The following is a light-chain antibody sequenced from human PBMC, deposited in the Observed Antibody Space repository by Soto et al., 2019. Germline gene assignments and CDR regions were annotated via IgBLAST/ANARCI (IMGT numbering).Light chain of an antibody. CDR2: DVS. CDR3: SSYTGSSTV. CDR1: KSDVGGYNY. Sequence: SVLTQPASVSGSPGQSITISCTGTKSDVGGYNYVSWYQQHPGKAPKLMIYDVSNRPSGVSNRFSGSKSGNTASLTISGLQAEDEADYYCSSYTGSSTVFGAGTKVTVL. V-gene: IGLV2-14*01. J-gene: IGLJ1*01.